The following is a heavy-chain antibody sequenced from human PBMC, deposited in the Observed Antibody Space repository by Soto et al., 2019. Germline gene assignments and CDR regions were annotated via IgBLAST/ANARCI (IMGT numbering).Heavy chain of an antibody. CDR3: AREEDIIATTGTGYFDY. CDR1: GYTFTSYY. J-gene: IGHJ4*02. CDR2: INPSGGTT. Sequence: VASVKVSCKASGYTFTSYYIHWVRQAPGQGLEWMGLINPSGGTTSYTQKFQGRVTMTRDTSTSTVYMELSSLRSEDTAVYYCAREEDIIATTGTGYFDYWGQGTLVTVSS. D-gene: IGHD6-13*01. V-gene: IGHV1-46*01.